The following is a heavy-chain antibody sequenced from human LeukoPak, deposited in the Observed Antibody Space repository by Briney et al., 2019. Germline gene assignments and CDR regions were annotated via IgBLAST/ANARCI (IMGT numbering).Heavy chain of an antibody. V-gene: IGHV3-30*18. CDR3: VEGQPGGAQLPSWAPYYFDY. D-gene: IGHD5-18*01. Sequence: AGSLTLSCTAAGFTFSNYGLHWVRQPPAKGLESAAVISYDGRNKCYAASVKGRFTISRDNSKNTLYLQMNSLRAEDTAVYYCVEGQPGGAQLPSWAPYYFDYWGQGTLVTVSS. CDR1: GFTFSNYG. J-gene: IGHJ4*02. CDR2: ISYDGRNK.